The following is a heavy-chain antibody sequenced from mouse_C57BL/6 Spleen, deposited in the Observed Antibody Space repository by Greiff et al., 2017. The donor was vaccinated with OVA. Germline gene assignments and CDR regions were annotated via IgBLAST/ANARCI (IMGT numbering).Heavy chain of an antibody. V-gene: IGHV1-81*01. D-gene: IGHD1-1*01. Sequence: VQGVESGAELARPGASVKLSCKASGYTFTSYGISWVKQRTGQGLEWIGEIYPRSGNTYYNEKFKGKATLTADKSSSTAYMELRSLTSEDSAVYFCARDGIITTVVPYAMDYWGQGTSVTVSS. CDR3: ARDGIITTVVPYAMDY. CDR2: IYPRSGNT. J-gene: IGHJ4*01. CDR1: GYTFTSYG.